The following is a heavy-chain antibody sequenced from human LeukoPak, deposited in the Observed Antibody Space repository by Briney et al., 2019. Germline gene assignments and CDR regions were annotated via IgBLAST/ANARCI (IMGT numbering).Heavy chain of an antibody. Sequence: PGGSLRLSCAASGFTFSSYAVHWVRQAPGKGLEWVAVISYDGSNKYYADSVKGRFTISRDKSKNTLYLQMNSLRAEDTAVYYCARLTTVTTPIDYWGQGTLLTVSS. CDR1: GFTFSSYA. J-gene: IGHJ4*02. CDR2: ISYDGSNK. CDR3: ARLTTVTTPIDY. V-gene: IGHV3-30*04. D-gene: IGHD4-17*01.